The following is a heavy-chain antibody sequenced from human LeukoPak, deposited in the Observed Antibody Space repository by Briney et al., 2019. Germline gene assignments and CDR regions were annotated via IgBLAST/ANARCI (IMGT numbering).Heavy chain of an antibody. V-gene: IGHV3-30*18. CDR1: GFTFRTYG. CDR2: ISYDGSNK. Sequence: GGSVTLFCTASGFTFRTYGCHWVRQAPGKGLEWVAVISYDGSNKYYADSEKGRFTISRDNSKNTLHLQMNSLRAEDTAVYYCAKDGEWELSGFDYWGQGTLVTVSS. J-gene: IGHJ4*02. D-gene: IGHD1-26*01. CDR3: AKDGEWELSGFDY.